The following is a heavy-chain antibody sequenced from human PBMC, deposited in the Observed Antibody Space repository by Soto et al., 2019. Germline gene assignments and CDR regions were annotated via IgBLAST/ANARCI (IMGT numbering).Heavy chain of an antibody. Sequence: QVQLQESGPGLVKPSQTLSLTCTVSGGSISSGGYYWSWIRQHPGKGLEWIGYIYYSGSTYYNPSRKSRVTLAVDTSNNQFSLKLSSVTAADTAVYYCARDRGSGSYYNWFDPWGQGTLVTVSS. V-gene: IGHV4-31*03. CDR3: ARDRGSGSYYNWFDP. CDR2: IYYSGST. CDR1: GGSISSGGYY. J-gene: IGHJ5*02. D-gene: IGHD3-10*01.